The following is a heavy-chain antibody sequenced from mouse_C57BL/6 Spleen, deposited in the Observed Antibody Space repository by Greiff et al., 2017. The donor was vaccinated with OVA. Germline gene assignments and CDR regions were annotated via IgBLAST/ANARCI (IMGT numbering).Heavy chain of an antibody. J-gene: IGHJ4*01. V-gene: IGHV1-50*01. CDR2: IDPSDSYT. Sequence: QVQLKQPGAELVKPGASVKLSCKASGYTFTSYWMQWVKQRPGQGLEWIGEIDPSDSYTNYNQKFKGKATLTVDTSSSTAYMQLSSLTSEDSAVYYCARLTDFGYAMDYWGQGTSVTVSS. CDR3: ARLTDFGYAMDY. CDR1: GYTFTSYW.